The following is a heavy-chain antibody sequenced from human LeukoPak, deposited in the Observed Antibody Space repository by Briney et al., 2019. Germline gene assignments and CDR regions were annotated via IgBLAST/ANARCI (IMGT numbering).Heavy chain of an antibody. CDR3: AKFYYYDSSGYNYYYYGMDV. D-gene: IGHD3-22*01. Sequence: GGSLRLSCAASGFTFSSYAMSWVRQAPGKGLEWVSAISGSGGSTYYADSVKGRFTISRDNSKNTLYLQMNSLRAEDTAVYYCAKFYYYDSSGYNYYYYGMDVWGQGTTVTVSS. V-gene: IGHV3-23*01. CDR1: GFTFSSYA. J-gene: IGHJ6*02. CDR2: ISGSGGST.